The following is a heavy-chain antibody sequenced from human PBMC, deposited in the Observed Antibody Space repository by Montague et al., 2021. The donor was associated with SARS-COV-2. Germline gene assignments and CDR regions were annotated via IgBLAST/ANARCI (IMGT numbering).Heavy chain of an antibody. CDR3: ARDTEVEIRTYSYYKRDV. V-gene: IGHV4-61*02. CDR2: ISTSGNT. CDR1: GGSVNSGNYY. D-gene: IGHD2-21*01. J-gene: IGHJ6*02. Sequence: TLSLTCTVSGGSVNSGNYYWSWIRQPAGKRLEWMGRISTSGNTNYNPSLKSRLSFLVDTSKNQFSLNLRSVTAADTAVYYCARDTEVEIRTYSYYKRDVWGLGTTVTVSS.